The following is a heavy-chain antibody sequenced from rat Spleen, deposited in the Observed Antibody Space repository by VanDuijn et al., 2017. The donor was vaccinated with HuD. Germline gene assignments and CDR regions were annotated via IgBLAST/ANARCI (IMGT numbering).Heavy chain of an antibody. CDR2: ITNTGSNT. CDR3: ARTGGPYYWYFDF. J-gene: IGHJ1*01. V-gene: IGHV5-31*01. CDR1: GFTFNNYW. Sequence: EVQLVESGGGLVQPGRSLKLSCVASGFTFNNYWMTWIRQAPGKGLEWVASITNTGSNTYYPDSVKGRFTISRDNAKSTLYLQLDSLRSEDTATYYCARTGGPYYWYFDFWGPGTMVTVSS. D-gene: IGHD1-11*01.